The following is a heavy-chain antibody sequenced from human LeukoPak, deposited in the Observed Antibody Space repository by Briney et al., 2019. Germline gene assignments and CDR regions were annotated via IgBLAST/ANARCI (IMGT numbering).Heavy chain of an antibody. CDR1: GFSLTTSGVG. D-gene: IGHD3-22*01. Sequence: SGPMLVNPTQTLTLTCTFSGFSLTTSGVGVGWIRQPPGKALEWLALINWDDQKVYSPSLQSRLSITKDTSKNQVVLTMTNVGPVDTATYYCAHRRDSSGYQYRWWFAPWGQGTLVTVSS. J-gene: IGHJ5*02. CDR2: INWDDQK. CDR3: AHRRDSSGYQYRWWFAP. V-gene: IGHV2-5*02.